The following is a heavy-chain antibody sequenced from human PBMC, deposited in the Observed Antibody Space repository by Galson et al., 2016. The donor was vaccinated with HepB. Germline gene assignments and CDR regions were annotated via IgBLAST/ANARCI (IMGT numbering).Heavy chain of an antibody. V-gene: IGHV3-30-3*01. CDR2: ISNDGSNK. CDR3: GRDHSVVLTTAYNWFDP. CDR1: GFIFRSYA. Sequence: SLRLSCADSGFIFRSYAMNWVRQAPGKGLEWLAVISNDGSNKYFADSVKGRFTISRDKSKNTLYLQMNSLRAEDTAVYYCGRDHSVVLTTAYNWFDPWGQGTLVTVSS. J-gene: IGHJ5*02. D-gene: IGHD4-23*01.